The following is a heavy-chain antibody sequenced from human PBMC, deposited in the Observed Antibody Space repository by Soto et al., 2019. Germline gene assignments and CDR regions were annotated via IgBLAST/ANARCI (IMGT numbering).Heavy chain of an antibody. CDR3: EKALHAPASIAAAGPFDY. CDR2: ISWNSGSI. Sequence: GGSLRLSCAASGFTFDDYAMHWVRQAPGKGLEWVSGISWNSGSIGYADSVKGRFTISRDNAKNSLYLQMNSLRAEDTALNSCEKALHAPASIAAAGPFDYWGQGTLVTVSS. CDR1: GFTFDDYA. J-gene: IGHJ4*02. D-gene: IGHD6-13*01. V-gene: IGHV3-9*01.